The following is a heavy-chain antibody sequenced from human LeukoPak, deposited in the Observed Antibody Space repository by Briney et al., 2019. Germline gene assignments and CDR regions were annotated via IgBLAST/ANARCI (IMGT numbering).Heavy chain of an antibody. CDR1: GGSFRGYY. Sequence: SETLSLTCAVYGGSFRGYYWSCIHQPPGKCLDFIGEINDSGSTSCSPSLKSRVSISVDTSKNQFSLKLSSVTAADTAVYYCARRLSTGGNYCFDYWGQGTLVTVSS. J-gene: IGHJ4*02. CDR3: ARRLSTGGNYCFDY. V-gene: IGHV4-34*01. D-gene: IGHD4-23*01. CDR2: INDSGST.